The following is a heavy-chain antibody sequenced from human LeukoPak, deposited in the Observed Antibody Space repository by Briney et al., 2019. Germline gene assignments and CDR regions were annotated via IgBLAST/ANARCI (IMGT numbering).Heavy chain of an antibody. V-gene: IGHV3-48*01. CDR2: ISSSSSTI. Sequence: GGPLRLSCAASGFTFSSYSMNWVRQAPGKGLEWVSYISSSSSTIYYADSVKGRFTISRDNAKNTLYLQMNSLRAEDTAVYYCARVVGSSGWYLGYWGQGTLVTVSS. D-gene: IGHD6-19*01. CDR3: ARVVGSSGWYLGY. CDR1: GFTFSSYS. J-gene: IGHJ4*02.